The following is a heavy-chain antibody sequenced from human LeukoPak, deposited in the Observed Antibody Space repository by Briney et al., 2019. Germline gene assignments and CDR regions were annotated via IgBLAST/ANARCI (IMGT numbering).Heavy chain of an antibody. D-gene: IGHD3-22*01. CDR2: INHSGST. J-gene: IGHJ4*02. Sequence: PSETLSLTCAVCGGSFGGYYWSWIRQPPGKGLEWIGEINHSGSTNYNPSLKSRVTISVDTSKNQFSLKLSSVTAADTAVYYCARQLVYYDSSGYYSVHGDYWGQGTLVTVSS. CDR3: ARQLVYYDSSGYYSVHGDY. V-gene: IGHV4-34*01. CDR1: GGSFGGYY.